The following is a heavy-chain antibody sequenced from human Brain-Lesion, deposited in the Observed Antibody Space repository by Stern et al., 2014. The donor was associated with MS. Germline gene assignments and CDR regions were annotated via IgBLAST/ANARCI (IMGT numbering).Heavy chain of an antibody. CDR1: GFTFDDYA. Sequence: EVQLLESGGDLVQPGRSLRLSCAAFGFTFDDYAMHWVRQAPGKGLEWVAGISWNSGNTGYADSVKGRFPTSRDKAYSPLYLLMNSLRPEDTALYYCARDITGSSAYFAYWGQGTLVTVSS. D-gene: IGHD1-14*01. J-gene: IGHJ4*02. V-gene: IGHV3-9*01. CDR3: ARDITGSSAYFAY. CDR2: ISWNSGNT.